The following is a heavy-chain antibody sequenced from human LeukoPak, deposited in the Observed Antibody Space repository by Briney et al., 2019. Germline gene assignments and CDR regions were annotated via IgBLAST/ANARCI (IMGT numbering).Heavy chain of an antibody. CDR1: GYTFSNYD. D-gene: IGHD1-1*01. J-gene: IGHJ6*02. V-gene: IGHV1-18*01. CDR2: ISPYNGNI. CDR3: ARLISLTTPPYFYYDMDV. Sequence: EASVKVSCKTSGYTFSNYDITWVQQAPGQGLEWMGWISPYNGNINYAQNIQGRVTMTTDTSTSTAYMELRSLRFEDTAVYYCARLISLTTPPYFYYDMDVWGQGTTVIVSS.